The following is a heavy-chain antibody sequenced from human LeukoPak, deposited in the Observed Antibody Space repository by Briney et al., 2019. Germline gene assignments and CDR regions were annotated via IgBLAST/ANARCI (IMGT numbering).Heavy chain of an antibody. D-gene: IGHD3-10*01. J-gene: IGHJ5*02. CDR3: ARLGVRGPFDP. V-gene: IGHV4-39*07. CDR2: IYYSGST. CDR1: GGSISSSSYY. Sequence: SETLSLTCTVSGGSISSSSYYWGWIRQPPGKGLEWIGSIYYSGSTYYNPSLKSRVTISVDTSKNQFSLKLSSVTAADTAVYYCARLGVRGPFDPWGQGTLVTVAS.